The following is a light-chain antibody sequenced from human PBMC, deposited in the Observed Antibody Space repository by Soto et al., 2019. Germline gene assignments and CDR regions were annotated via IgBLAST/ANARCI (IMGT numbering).Light chain of an antibody. CDR2: GVF. J-gene: IGKJ2*01. Sequence: IQMTQSPSSLSAYVGDRVTITYRASQSISTYLNWFQQKPGKAPKLLIYGVFSLESGVPSRFSGSGSGTDFTLTISSLQPEDFAIYYCQQSYSTPPTFGQGTKVEIK. V-gene: IGKV1-39*01. CDR3: QQSYSTPPT. CDR1: QSISTY.